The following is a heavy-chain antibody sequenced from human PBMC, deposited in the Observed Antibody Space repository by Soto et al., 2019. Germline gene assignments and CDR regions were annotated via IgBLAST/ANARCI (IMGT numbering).Heavy chain of an antibody. CDR3: AKDRSPGAITWNVY. V-gene: IGHV3-23*01. CDR2: ISGSGVAK. D-gene: IGHD1-26*01. Sequence: DVQLLESGGVLVQPGGSLRLSCVASGFTFSSSAMNWVRQAPGKGLEWVSTISGSGVAKYYADSVKGRFTISRDNSNNTVSLQMNSLRAEDAAVYYCAKDRSPGAITWNVYWGQGTLVTVSS. CDR1: GFTFSSSA. J-gene: IGHJ4*02.